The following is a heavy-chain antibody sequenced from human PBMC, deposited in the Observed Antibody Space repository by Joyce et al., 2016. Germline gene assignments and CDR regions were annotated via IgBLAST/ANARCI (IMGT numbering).Heavy chain of an antibody. D-gene: IGHD3-10*01. CDR2: IYHNEST. CDR3: ASGFNFKGRSFFDY. J-gene: IGHJ4*02. Sequence: QLQLQESGSGLVKPSQTLSLTCAVSGASVSSGGYSWSWIRQPPGKGLEWIGYIYHNESTYYNPDLKSRVTISVDRSKNQFSLKLASVTAADTAVYYCASGFNFKGRSFFDYWGQGALVTVSS. V-gene: IGHV4-30-2*01. CDR1: GASVSSGGYS.